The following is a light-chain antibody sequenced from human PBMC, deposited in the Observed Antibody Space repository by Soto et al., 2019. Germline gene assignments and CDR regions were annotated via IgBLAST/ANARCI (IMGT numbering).Light chain of an antibody. CDR1: QSFKTF. J-gene: IGKJ1*01. Sequence: EIVLTQSPATLSLSPGDRATLSCRASQSFKTFLVWYQQRHGQAPGLIIHGAYSRAIGSRDRLSGSGSGTDFTLTISRMEPEDYAVYSCQQYGNSRKWTFGQGTKVDI. CDR3: QQYGNSRKWT. CDR2: GAY. V-gene: IGKV3-20*01.